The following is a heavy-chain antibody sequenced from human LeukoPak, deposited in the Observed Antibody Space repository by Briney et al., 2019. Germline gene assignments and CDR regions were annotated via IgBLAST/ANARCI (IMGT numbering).Heavy chain of an antibody. Sequence: PGGSLRLSCAASGFTFSSYGMHWVRQAPGKGLEWVAFIRYDGSNKYYADSVKGRFTISRDNSKNTLYLQMNSLRAEDTAVYYCAKGGYSGYDSGNYYYYMDVWGKGTTVTISS. CDR2: IRYDGSNK. D-gene: IGHD5-12*01. V-gene: IGHV3-30*02. CDR3: AKGGYSGYDSGNYYYYMDV. CDR1: GFTFSSYG. J-gene: IGHJ6*03.